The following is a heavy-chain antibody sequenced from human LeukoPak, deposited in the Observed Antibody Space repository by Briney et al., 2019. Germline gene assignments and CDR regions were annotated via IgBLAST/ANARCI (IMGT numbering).Heavy chain of an antibody. CDR2: IYTSGST. CDR1: GGSISSYY. D-gene: IGHD2-2*02. CDR3: ARDQYDLYPANWFDP. J-gene: IGHJ5*02. V-gene: IGHV4-4*07. Sequence: SETLFLTCTVSGGSISSYYWSWIRQPAGKGLEWIGRIYTSGSTNYNPSLKSRVTMSVDTSKNQFSLKLSSVTAADTAVYYCARDQYDLYPANWFDPWGQGTLVTVSS.